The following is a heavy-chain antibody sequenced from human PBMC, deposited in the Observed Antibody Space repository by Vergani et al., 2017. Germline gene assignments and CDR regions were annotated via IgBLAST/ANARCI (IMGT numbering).Heavy chain of an antibody. CDR1: GGSISSYY. J-gene: IGHJ4*02. CDR2: IYYSGST. D-gene: IGHD3-10*01. Sequence: QVQLQESGPGLVKPSETLSLTCTVSGGSISSYYWSWIRQPPGKGLEWIGYIYYSGSTNYNPSLKSRVTISVDTSKNQFSLKLSSVTAADTAVYYCARGDYYGSGSLLDYWGQGTLVTVS. V-gene: IGHV4-59*01. CDR3: ARGDYYGSGSLLDY.